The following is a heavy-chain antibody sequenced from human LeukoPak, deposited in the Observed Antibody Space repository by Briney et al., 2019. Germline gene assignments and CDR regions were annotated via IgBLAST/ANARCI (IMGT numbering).Heavy chain of an antibody. CDR2: IIPIFGTA. J-gene: IGHJ5*02. D-gene: IGHD3-9*01. Sequence: GASVKVSCKASGGTFSIYAISWVRQAPGQGLEWMGGIIPIFGTANYAQKFQGRVTITADESTSTAYMELSSLRSEDTAVYYCARVGGGYDILTGYYNWFDPWGQGTLVTVSS. CDR3: ARVGGGYDILTGYYNWFDP. CDR1: GGTFSIYA. V-gene: IGHV1-69*01.